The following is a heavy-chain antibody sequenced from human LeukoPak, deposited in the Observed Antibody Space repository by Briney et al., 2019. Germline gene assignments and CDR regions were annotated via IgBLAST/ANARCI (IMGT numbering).Heavy chain of an antibody. CDR1: GFTFSSYA. J-gene: IGHJ4*02. Sequence: PGGSLRLSCAASGFTFSSYAMSWVRQAPEKGLEWVSGISGSGDVTQYADSVKGRFTISRDNSKNTLYLQMNSLRAEDTAVYYCARKRTDVSGSHYFDWWGQRTLVTVSS. CDR2: ISGSGDVT. CDR3: ARKRTDVSGSHYFDW. V-gene: IGHV3-23*01. D-gene: IGHD2-15*01.